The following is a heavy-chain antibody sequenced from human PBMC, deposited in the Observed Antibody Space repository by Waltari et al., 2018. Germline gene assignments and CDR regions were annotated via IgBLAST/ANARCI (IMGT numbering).Heavy chain of an antibody. D-gene: IGHD3-3*01. CDR3: ATAGRNYDFWSGYYWGYFDY. CDR2: FDPEDGET. J-gene: IGHJ4*02. V-gene: IGHV1-24*01. CDR1: GYTLTEFS. Sequence: QVQLVQSGAEVKKPGASVKVSCKVSGYTLTEFSMHWVRQAPGKGLEWMGGFDPEDGETIYAQKFQGRVTMTEDTSTDTAYMELSSLRSEDTAVYYCATAGRNYDFWSGYYWGYFDYWGQGTLVTVSS.